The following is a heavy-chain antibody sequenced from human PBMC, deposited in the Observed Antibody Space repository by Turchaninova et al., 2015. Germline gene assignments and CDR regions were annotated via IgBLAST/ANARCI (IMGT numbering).Heavy chain of an antibody. D-gene: IGHD1-14*01. V-gene: IGHV1-46*01. J-gene: IGHJ4*02. CDR3: ARGVTITRYQFLLNFDY. CDR1: GYTFTNYY. Sequence: GAEVKKPGASVKVSCQASGYTFTNYYMHWVRQAPGQGLEWMGLINPSVGTTTYALKFQGRVTMTRDTSTSTVYMELSNLRSEDTAVFYCARGVTITRYQFLLNFDYWGQGTLVTVSS. CDR2: INPSVGTT.